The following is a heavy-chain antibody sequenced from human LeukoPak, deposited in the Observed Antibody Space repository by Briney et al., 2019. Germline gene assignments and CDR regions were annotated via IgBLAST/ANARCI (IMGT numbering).Heavy chain of an antibody. D-gene: IGHD6-13*01. Sequence: GGSLRLSCAASGFTVSSNYMSWVRQAPGKGLEWVSVIYSGGSTYYADSVKGRFTISRDNSKNTLYLQMNSLRAEDTAVYYCARDSSRWDLYYYMDVWGKGTTVTVSS. CDR2: IYSGGST. J-gene: IGHJ6*03. V-gene: IGHV3-53*01. CDR3: ARDSSRWDLYYYMDV. CDR1: GFTVSSNY.